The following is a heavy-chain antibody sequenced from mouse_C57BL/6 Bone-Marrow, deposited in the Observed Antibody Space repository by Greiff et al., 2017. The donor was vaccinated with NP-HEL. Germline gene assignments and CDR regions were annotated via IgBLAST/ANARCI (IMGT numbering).Heavy chain of an antibody. J-gene: IGHJ2*01. D-gene: IGHD1-1*01. Sequence: VQLKESGAELVRPGASVKLSCTASGFNITDDYMHWVKQRPEQGLEWIGWIDPENGDTEYASKFQGKATITADPSSNTAYLQLSSLASEDTAVYYCTTTVVAKDYWGQGTTLTVSS. V-gene: IGHV14-4*01. CDR1: GFNITDDY. CDR3: TTTVVAKDY. CDR2: IDPENGDT.